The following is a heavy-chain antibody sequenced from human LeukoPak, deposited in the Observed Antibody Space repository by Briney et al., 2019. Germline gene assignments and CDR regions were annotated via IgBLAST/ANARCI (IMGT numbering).Heavy chain of an antibody. J-gene: IGHJ4*02. Sequence: ASVKVSCKASGGTFSSYAISWVRQAPGQGLEWMRGIIPIFGTANYAQKFQGRVTITADKSTSTAYMELSSLRSEDTAVYYCARGGGGSSSYSLGYWGQGTLVTVSS. CDR1: GGTFSSYA. V-gene: IGHV1-69*06. D-gene: IGHD6-6*01. CDR2: IIPIFGTA. CDR3: ARGGGGSSSYSLGY.